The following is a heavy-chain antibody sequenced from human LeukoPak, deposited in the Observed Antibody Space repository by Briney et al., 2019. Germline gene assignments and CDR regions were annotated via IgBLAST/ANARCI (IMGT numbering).Heavy chain of an antibody. V-gene: IGHV3-23*01. CDR1: GFTFSSYA. J-gene: IGHJ4*02. Sequence: GGSLRLSCAASGFTFSSYAMTWVRQARGKGLEWVSAINNSGGGTYYVDSVKGRFTISRDNSKNTLYLQMNSLRAEDTAVYYCAKDEYSSGWYWVYWGQGTLVTVSS. CDR2: INNSGGGT. CDR3: AKDEYSSGWYWVY. D-gene: IGHD6-19*01.